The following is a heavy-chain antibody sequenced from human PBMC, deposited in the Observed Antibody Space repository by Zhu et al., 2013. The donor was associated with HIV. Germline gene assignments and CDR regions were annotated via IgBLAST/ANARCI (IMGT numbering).Heavy chain of an antibody. Sequence: QVQLVQSGAEVKKPGASVRVSCKASGNAFTSFDINWVRQASGQGLEWMGWMNPTRGSTEYAAKFQGRVIMTRDTSMNIAYMEMSSLTFEDTAVYYCTRGRIGDGYRYSFDIWGQGTMVTVSS. J-gene: IGHJ3*02. CDR3: TRGRIGDGYRYSFDI. V-gene: IGHV1-8*01. CDR1: GNAFTSFD. CDR2: MNPTRGST. D-gene: IGHD5-18*01.